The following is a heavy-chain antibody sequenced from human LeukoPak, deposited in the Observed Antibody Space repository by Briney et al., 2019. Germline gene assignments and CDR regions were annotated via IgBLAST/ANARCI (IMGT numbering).Heavy chain of an antibody. Sequence: PSETLSLTCTVSGGSISGSYWSWIQQPPGKGLEWIAYMYNSGSTNYNPPLKSRVTISIDTSKNQFSLKLSSLNGADTASYYCARGIESYGDYGYWGQGILVTVS. D-gene: IGHD4-17*01. CDR2: MYNSGST. CDR3: ARGIESYGDYGY. CDR1: GGSISGSY. J-gene: IGHJ4*02. V-gene: IGHV4-59*01.